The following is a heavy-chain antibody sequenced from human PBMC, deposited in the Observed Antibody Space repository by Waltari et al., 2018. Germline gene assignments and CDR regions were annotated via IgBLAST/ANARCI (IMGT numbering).Heavy chain of an antibody. V-gene: IGHV4-39*01. CDR1: GGSISSSNYY. CDR3: ARLDSRSGSYYFDY. Sequence: QLQLQESGPGLVKPSETLSLTCTVSGGSISSSNYYWGWIRQPPGKGLEWIGNIYYSGSTYYNPSLKIRVTTYIDTSRNQFSLKLSSVTAADTAVYFCARLDSRSGSYYFDYWGQGTLVTVSS. D-gene: IGHD1-26*01. CDR2: IYYSGST. J-gene: IGHJ4*02.